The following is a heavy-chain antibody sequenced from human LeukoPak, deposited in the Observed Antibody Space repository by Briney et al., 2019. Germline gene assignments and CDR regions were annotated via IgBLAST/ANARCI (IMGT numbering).Heavy chain of an antibody. CDR3: ARLVDDYLDAFDI. CDR2: INSDGSST. J-gene: IGHJ3*02. V-gene: IGHV3-74*01. D-gene: IGHD5-24*01. CDR1: GFTFSSYW. Sequence: QPGGSLRLSCAASGFTFSSYWMHWVRQAPGKGLVWVSRINSDGSSTSYADSVKGRFTISRDNSKNTLYLQMSSLRAEDTAVYYCARLVDDYLDAFDIWGQGTMVTVSS.